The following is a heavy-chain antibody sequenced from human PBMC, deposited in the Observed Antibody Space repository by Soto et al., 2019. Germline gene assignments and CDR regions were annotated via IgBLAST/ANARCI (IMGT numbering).Heavy chain of an antibody. Sequence: EVQLSESGGGLVQPGGSLRLSCAATGFTLRTNGMSWVRQAPGKGLEWVSSFSGSGDDTWYAASLKGRFTISRDNSKNTLYLQMNSLRAEDTALYYCAGHGGYSYLGQGTLVTVS. CDR3: AGHGGYSY. J-gene: IGHJ4*02. CDR1: GFTLRTNG. V-gene: IGHV3-23*01. D-gene: IGHD4-17*01. CDR2: FSGSGDDT.